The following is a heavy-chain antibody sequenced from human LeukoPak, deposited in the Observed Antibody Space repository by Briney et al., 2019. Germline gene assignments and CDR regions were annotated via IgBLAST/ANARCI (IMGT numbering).Heavy chain of an antibody. CDR1: GGSISSSSYY. J-gene: IGHJ6*02. CDR2: IYYSRST. Sequence: PSETLSLTCTVSGGSISSSSYYWGWIRQPPGKGLEWIGSIYYSRSTYYNPSLKSRVTISVDTSKNQFSLKLSSVTAADTAVYYCARLRGYSSGWYYYYYGMDVWGQGTTVTVSS. CDR3: ARLRGYSSGWYYYYYGMDV. D-gene: IGHD6-19*01. V-gene: IGHV4-39*01.